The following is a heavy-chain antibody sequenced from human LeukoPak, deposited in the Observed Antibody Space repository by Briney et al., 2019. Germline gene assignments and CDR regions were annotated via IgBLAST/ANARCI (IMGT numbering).Heavy chain of an antibody. V-gene: IGHV4-39*01. CDR2: IYYSGST. CDR1: GGSISSSSYY. Sequence: SETLSLTCTVSGGSISSSSYYWGWIRQPPGKGLEWIGSIYYSGSTYYNPSLKSRVTISVGTSKNQFSLKLSSVAAADTAVYYCARIWYDILTGQTQGGFDPWGQGTLVTVSS. J-gene: IGHJ5*02. D-gene: IGHD3-9*01. CDR3: ARIWYDILTGQTQGGFDP.